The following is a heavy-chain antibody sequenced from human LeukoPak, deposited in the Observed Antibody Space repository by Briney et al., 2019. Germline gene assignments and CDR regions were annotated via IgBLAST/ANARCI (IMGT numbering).Heavy chain of an antibody. J-gene: IGHJ4*02. D-gene: IGHD4-17*01. CDR1: GGSISSGDHY. Sequence: SETLSLTCTVSGGSISSGDHYWSWIRQPPGTGLEWIGYIYYSGSTYYNPSLKSRVTISVDTSKNQFSLKLSSVTAADTAVYYCARSGDYEWYFDYWGQGTLVTVSS. CDR2: IYYSGST. CDR3: ARSGDYEWYFDY. V-gene: IGHV4-30-4*01.